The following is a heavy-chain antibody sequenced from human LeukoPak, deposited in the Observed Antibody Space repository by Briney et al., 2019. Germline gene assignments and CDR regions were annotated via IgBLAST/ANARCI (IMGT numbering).Heavy chain of an antibody. V-gene: IGHV1-2*04. CDR2: INPNSGGT. Sequence: ASVKVSCKASGYTFTGYYMHWVRQAPGQGLEWMGWINPNSGGTNYAQKLQGWVTMTRDTSISTAYMELSRLRSDDTAVYYCARSCHITIFGVVRRLYYGMDVWGQGTTVTVSS. CDR3: ARSCHITIFGVVRRLYYGMDV. J-gene: IGHJ6*02. CDR1: GYTFTGYY. D-gene: IGHD3-3*01.